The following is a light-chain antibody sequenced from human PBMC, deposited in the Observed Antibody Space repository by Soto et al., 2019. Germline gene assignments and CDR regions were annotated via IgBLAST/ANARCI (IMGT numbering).Light chain of an antibody. CDR2: GAS. CDR1: QGFSNY. Sequence: DIQMTQSPSAMSASVGDRVTITCRASQGFSNYLAWFQQKPGQGPKRLIYGASNLQSGVPPRFSGSGSETEFTLTISNLQPEDIATYYCLQHNAYPFTFGQGTKLEIK. V-gene: IGKV1-17*03. J-gene: IGKJ2*01. CDR3: LQHNAYPFT.